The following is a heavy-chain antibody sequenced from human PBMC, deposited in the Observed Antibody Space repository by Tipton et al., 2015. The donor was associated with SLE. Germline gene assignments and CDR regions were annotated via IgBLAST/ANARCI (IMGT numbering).Heavy chain of an antibody. CDR1: GGSISSSSYY. Sequence: LRLSCTVSGGSISSSSYYWGWIRQPPGKGLEWIGSIYYSGSTYYSPSFQGQVTISADKSISTAYLQWTSLKASDTAMYYCATLPNNIWSGYTPYWGQGTLVTVSS. CDR2: IYYSGST. CDR3: ATLPNNIWSGYTPY. D-gene: IGHD3-3*01. V-gene: IGHV4-39*07. J-gene: IGHJ4*02.